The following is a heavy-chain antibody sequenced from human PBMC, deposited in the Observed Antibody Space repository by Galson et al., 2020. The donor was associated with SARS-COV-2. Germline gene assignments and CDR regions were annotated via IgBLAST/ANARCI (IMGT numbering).Heavy chain of an antibody. CDR2: IYYTGST. CDR3: TRPGRDNAYSRYLGDEYAMYV. D-gene: IGHD3-16*01. V-gene: IGHV4-39*01. Sequence: ASETLSLTCTVSGGTVSSSSYYWGWIRQPPGQGLEWIGSIYYTGSTHYTPSFQSRVTISVDTSKNLVSLQLTPVTAADTGVYYCTRPGRDNAYSRYLGDEYAMYVWGRGTTVTVSS. CDR1: GGTVSSSSYY. J-gene: IGHJ6*02.